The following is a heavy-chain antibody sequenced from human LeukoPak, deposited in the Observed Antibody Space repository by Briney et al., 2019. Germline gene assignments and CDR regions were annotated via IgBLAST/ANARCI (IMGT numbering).Heavy chain of an antibody. CDR1: GFTFSSYT. CDR2: ISPSGSST. V-gene: IGHV3-21*01. CDR3: ARDFLGESGAAGC. D-gene: IGHD4/OR15-4a*01. J-gene: IGHJ4*02. Sequence: GGSLRLSCTGSGFTFSSYTMNWVRQAPGQGPEWVSSISPSGSSTWNADSVRGRFGISRDNGKSSVYLQMNSLRGEDTAVYYCARDFLGESGAAGCWGQGTLVTVSS.